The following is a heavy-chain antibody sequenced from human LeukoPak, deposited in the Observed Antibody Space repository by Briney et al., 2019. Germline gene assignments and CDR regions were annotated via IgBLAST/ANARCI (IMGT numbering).Heavy chain of an antibody. D-gene: IGHD3-3*01. CDR1: GGSISSSSYY. CDR2: IYYSGST. CDR3: ARGGSKVGLYYDFWSGYFPPYYYMDV. J-gene: IGHJ6*03. V-gene: IGHV4-39*07. Sequence: SETLSLTCTVSGGSISSSSYYWGWIRQPPGKGLEWIGSIYYSGSTYYNPSLKSRVTISVDTSKNQFSLKLSSVTAADTAVYYCARGGSKVGLYYDFWSGYFPPYYYMDVWGKGTTVTVSS.